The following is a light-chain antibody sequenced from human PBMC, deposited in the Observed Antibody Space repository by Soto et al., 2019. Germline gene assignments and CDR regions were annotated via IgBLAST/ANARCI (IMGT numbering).Light chain of an antibody. CDR3: HSFDSSVSGYV. V-gene: IGLV1-44*01. CDR1: SSNIGSNA. Sequence: VLSQPPSTSASPGRSVTTSCYVSSSNIGSNALSWYQHLPGTAPKLLIYSNNQRPSGGPDRFSGSNTGSSASLAISVPQSEYEADYYCHSFDSSVSGYVFGTGTKVTVL. CDR2: SNN. J-gene: IGLJ1*01.